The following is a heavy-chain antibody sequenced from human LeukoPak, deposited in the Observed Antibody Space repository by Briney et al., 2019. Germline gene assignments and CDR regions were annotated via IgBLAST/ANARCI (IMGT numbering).Heavy chain of an antibody. D-gene: IGHD3-22*01. V-gene: IGHV1-18*01. CDR3: ARAFTPDSSGYYDY. CDR2: ISAYNGNT. J-gene: IGHJ4*02. Sequence: ASVKVSCKASGYTFSSYGISWVRQAPRQGLEWMGWISAYNGNTNYAQKLQARVTMTTDTSTNTAYMELRSLRSDDTAVYYCARAFTPDSSGYYDYWGQGTLVTVSS. CDR1: GYTFSSYG.